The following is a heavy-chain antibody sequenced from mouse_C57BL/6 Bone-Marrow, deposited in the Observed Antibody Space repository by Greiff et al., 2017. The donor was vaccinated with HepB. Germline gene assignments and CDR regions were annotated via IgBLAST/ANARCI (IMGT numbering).Heavy chain of an antibody. V-gene: IGHV5-12*01. CDR1: GFTFSDYY. J-gene: IGHJ1*03. CDR2: ISNGGGST. Sequence: EVQLVESGGGLVQPGGSLKLSCAASGFTFSDYYMYWVRQTPEKRLEWVAYISNGGGSTYYPDTVKGRFTISRDNAKNTLYRQMSRLKSEDTAMYYCARRAPPIYGSSYYWYFDVWGTGTTVTVSS. CDR3: ARRAPPIYGSSYYWYFDV. D-gene: IGHD1-1*01.